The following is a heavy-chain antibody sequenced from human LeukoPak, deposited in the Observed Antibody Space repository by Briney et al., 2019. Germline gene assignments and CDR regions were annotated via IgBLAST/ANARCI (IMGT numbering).Heavy chain of an antibody. CDR1: GFTFSSYA. CDR2: ISSNGGST. Sequence: GGSLRLSCSASGFTFSSYAMHWVRQAPGKGLEYVSAISSNGGSTYYADSVKGRFTISRDNSKNTLYLQMSSLRAEDTAVYYCAKNPAATVDYYYYGMDVWGKGTTVTVSS. J-gene: IGHJ6*04. V-gene: IGHV3-64D*06. CDR3: AKNPAATVDYYYYGMDV. D-gene: IGHD2-2*01.